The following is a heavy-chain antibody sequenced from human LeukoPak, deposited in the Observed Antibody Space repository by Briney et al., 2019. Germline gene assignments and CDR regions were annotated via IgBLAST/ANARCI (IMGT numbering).Heavy chain of an antibody. CDR2: ISYDGSNK. J-gene: IGHJ4*02. D-gene: IGHD3-22*01. CDR1: GFTFSSYA. CDR3: TTDDSNTYYYDSSGYYYWPQIYYFDY. V-gene: IGHV3-30-3*01. Sequence: PGRSLRLSCAASGFTFSSYAMHWVRQAPGKGLEWVAVISYDGSNKYYADSVKGRFTISRDNSKNTLYLQMNSLKTEDTAVYYCTTDDSNTYYYDSSGYYYWPQIYYFDYWGQGTLVAVSS.